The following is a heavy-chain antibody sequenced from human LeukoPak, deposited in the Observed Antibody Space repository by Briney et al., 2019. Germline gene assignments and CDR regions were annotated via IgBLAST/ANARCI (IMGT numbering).Heavy chain of an antibody. CDR1: GYTFTSYG. V-gene: IGHV1-18*01. J-gene: IGHJ4*02. CDR2: ISAYNGNT. CDR3: ASQHCSGGSCYFDY. Sequence: ASVKVSCKASGYTFTSYGTSWVRQAPGQGLEWMGCISAYNGNTNYAQKLQGRVTMTTDTSTSTAYIELRSLRSDDTAVYYCASQHCSGGSCYFDYWGQGTLVSVSS. D-gene: IGHD2-15*01.